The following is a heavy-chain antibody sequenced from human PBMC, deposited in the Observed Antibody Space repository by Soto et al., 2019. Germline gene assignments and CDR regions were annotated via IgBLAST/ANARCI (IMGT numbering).Heavy chain of an antibody. V-gene: IGHV3-23*01. J-gene: IGHJ4*01. D-gene: IGHD3-22*01. CDR3: AKETRIQYYYDSSFREALDY. Sequence: GGSLRLSCAASGFTFSSYAMSWVRQAPGKGLEWVSAISGSGGSTYYADSVKGRFTISRDNSKNSLYLQMSSLRAEDTAVYYCAKETRIQYYYDSSFREALDYWGQGTLVTVSS. CDR1: GFTFSSYA. CDR2: ISGSGGST.